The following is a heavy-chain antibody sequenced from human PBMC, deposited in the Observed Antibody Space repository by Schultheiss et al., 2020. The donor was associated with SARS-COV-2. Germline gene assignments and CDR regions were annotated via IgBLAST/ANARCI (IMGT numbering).Heavy chain of an antibody. Sequence: SETLSLTCTVSGGSISSGGYYWSWIRQPPGKGLEWIGEIYHSGSTNYNPSLKSRVTISVDKSKNQFSLKLSSVTAADTAVYYCARRGYCSGGRCYYFDYWGQGTLVTVSS. CDR1: GGSISSGGYY. CDR3: ARRGYCSGGRCYYFDY. V-gene: IGHV4-39*01. J-gene: IGHJ4*02. D-gene: IGHD2-15*01. CDR2: IYHSGST.